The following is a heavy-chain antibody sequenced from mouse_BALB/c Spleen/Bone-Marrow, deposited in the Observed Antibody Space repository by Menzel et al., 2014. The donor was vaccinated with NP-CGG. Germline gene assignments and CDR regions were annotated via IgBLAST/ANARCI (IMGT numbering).Heavy chain of an antibody. J-gene: IGHJ2*01. CDR2: IYPSDSYT. V-gene: IGHV1-69*02. CDR1: GYTFTSYW. Sequence: QVHVKQSGAELVRPGASVKLSCKASGYTFTSYWINWVKQRPGQGLEWIGNIYPSDSYTNYNQKFKDEATLTVDKSSSTAYMQLSSPTSEDSAVCYCTRSYGSSYEYYFDYWGQGITLTVSS. CDR3: TRSYGSSYEYYFDY. D-gene: IGHD1-1*01.